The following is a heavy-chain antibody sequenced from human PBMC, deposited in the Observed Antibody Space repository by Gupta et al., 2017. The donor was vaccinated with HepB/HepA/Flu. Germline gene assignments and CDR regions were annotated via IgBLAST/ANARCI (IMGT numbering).Heavy chain of an antibody. D-gene: IGHD6-19*01. J-gene: IGHJ4*02. V-gene: IGHV3-23*01. CDR3: AKNRGSIAVAGTVDY. Sequence: EVQLLESGGGLVQPGGSLRHSCAASGFTFSSYAMSWVRQAPGKGLEWVSAISGSGGSTYYADAVKGRFTISRDNSKNTLYLQMNSLRAEDTAVYYCAKNRGSIAVAGTVDYWGQGTLVTVSS. CDR1: GFTFSSYA. CDR2: ISGSGGST.